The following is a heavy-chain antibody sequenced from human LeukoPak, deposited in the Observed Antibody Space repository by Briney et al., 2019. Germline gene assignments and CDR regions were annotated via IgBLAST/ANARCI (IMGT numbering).Heavy chain of an antibody. J-gene: IGHJ4*02. D-gene: IGHD6-13*01. Sequence: XKVLEWFPSITITISYIYYADSVKPRFTISRDNAQNSLYLQMNSLRAEDTAVYYCARALADDYWGQGTLVTVSS. CDR2: ITITISYI. V-gene: IGHV3-21*01. CDR3: ARALADDY.